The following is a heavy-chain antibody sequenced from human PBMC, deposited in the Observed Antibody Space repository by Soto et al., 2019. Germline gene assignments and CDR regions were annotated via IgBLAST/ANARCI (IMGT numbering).Heavy chain of an antibody. Sequence: EVQLVESAGGLVKPGGSLRLSCVASGFSFNEAWMNWVRQAPGQGLEWVGRIKTSAGGGATNYAAPVQGRFTISRDDSKNTLYLHMNSLRTEDIAIYYCTTGSVEGIWGQGTTVIVSS. V-gene: IGHV3-15*07. J-gene: IGHJ6*02. D-gene: IGHD2-15*01. CDR3: TTGSVEGI. CDR2: IKTSAGGGAT. CDR1: GFSFNEAW.